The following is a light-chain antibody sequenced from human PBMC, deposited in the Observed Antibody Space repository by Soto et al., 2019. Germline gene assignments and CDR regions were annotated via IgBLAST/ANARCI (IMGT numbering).Light chain of an antibody. CDR1: SSVVGGYNY. V-gene: IGLV2-14*01. CDR2: DVS. CDR3: SSYTSSSPYV. Sequence: QSVLTQPASVSGSPGQSITISCTGTSSVVGGYNYVSWYQQHPGKAPKLMIYDVSNRPSGVSNRFSGSKSGNTASLTISGLQAEDEADYYCSSYTSSSPYVFGTGSMVTVL. J-gene: IGLJ1*01.